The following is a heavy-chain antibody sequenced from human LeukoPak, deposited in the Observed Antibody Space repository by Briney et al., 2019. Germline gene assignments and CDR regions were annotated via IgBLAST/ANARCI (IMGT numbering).Heavy chain of an antibody. CDR2: ISGGGGTT. CDR1: GLTFSTYA. V-gene: IGHV3-23*01. Sequence: SGGSLRLSCAASGLTFSTYAMSWVRQAPGKGLEWVSAISGGGGTTYYADSVKGRFTITRDNSKNTLYLQMNSLRAEDTAVYYCARTNTRYHQGGYIDYWGQGTLVTVSS. D-gene: IGHD3-22*01. J-gene: IGHJ4*02. CDR3: ARTNTRYHQGGYIDY.